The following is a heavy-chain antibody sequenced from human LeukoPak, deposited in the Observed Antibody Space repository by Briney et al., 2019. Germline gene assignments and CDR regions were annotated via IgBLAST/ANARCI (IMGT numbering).Heavy chain of an antibody. D-gene: IGHD2-21*02. Sequence: SGGSLTLSCAASGFTFDNYAMSWVRQAPGKGLEWVSGMSDGARRTSYADSVTGRFASSRDKARRILYLQMNSLRAEDTAVYNCAKDVCNGADCHFFDYWGQGTVVTVSS. CDR3: AKDVCNGADCHFFDY. J-gene: IGHJ4*02. V-gene: IGHV3-23*01. CDR1: GFTFDNYA. CDR2: MSDGARRT.